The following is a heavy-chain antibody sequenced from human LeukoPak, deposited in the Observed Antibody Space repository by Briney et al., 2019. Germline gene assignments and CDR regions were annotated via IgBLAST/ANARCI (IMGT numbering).Heavy chain of an antibody. Sequence: KSSETLSLTCSVSGGSISNYYWSWVRQPPGKALEWIGYIYYSGSTNYNPSLKSRVTISVDTSKNQFSLKLSSVTAADTAVYYCARHIAASDTSHFYYGMDVWGQGTTVTVSS. D-gene: IGHD6-25*01. CDR1: GGSISNYY. J-gene: IGHJ6*02. V-gene: IGHV4-59*08. CDR2: IYYSGST. CDR3: ARHIAASDTSHFYYGMDV.